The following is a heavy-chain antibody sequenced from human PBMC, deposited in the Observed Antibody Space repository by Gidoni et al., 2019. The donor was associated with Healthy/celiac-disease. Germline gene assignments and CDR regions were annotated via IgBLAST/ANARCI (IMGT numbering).Heavy chain of an antibody. CDR2: ISWNSGCI. CDR1: GFTFDDYA. V-gene: IGHV3-9*01. J-gene: IGHJ4*02. D-gene: IGHD3-22*01. Sequence: EVQLVESGGGVVQPGRSVRLSCAASGFTFDDYAMHWVRQAPGKGLEWVSGISWNSGCIGYADSVKGRFTISRDNAKNSLYLQMNSLRAEDTALYYCAKVNYYDSSGPFDYWGQGTLVTVSS. CDR3: AKVNYYDSSGPFDY.